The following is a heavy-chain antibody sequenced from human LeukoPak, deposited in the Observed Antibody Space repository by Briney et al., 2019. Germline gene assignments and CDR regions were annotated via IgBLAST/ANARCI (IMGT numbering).Heavy chain of an antibody. Sequence: ASVKVSCKASGYTFTSYDINWVRQATGQGLEWMGWMNPNSGNTDYAQNLQGRVTMTRDTSTSTVYMELSSLRSEDTAVYYCARGAWTSSFDYWGQGTLVTVSS. CDR1: GYTFTSYD. CDR3: ARGAWTSSFDY. V-gene: IGHV1-8*01. D-gene: IGHD6-6*01. CDR2: MNPNSGNT. J-gene: IGHJ4*02.